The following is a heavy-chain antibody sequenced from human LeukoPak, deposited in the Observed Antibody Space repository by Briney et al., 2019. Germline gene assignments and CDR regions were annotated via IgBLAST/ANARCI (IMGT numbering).Heavy chain of an antibody. Sequence: PGGSLRLPCAASGFTVSSNHMSWVRQAPGKGLEWVSLIYSGGTTYYADSVKGRFTISRDNAKNSLYLQMNSLRDEDTAVYYCARAFGLTDYWGQGTLVTVSS. D-gene: IGHD3/OR15-3a*01. J-gene: IGHJ4*02. V-gene: IGHV3-53*01. CDR2: IYSGGTT. CDR1: GFTVSSNH. CDR3: ARAFGLTDY.